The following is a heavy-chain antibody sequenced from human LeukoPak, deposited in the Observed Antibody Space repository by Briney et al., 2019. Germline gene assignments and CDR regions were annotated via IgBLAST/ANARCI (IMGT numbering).Heavy chain of an antibody. CDR3: ARGGLDFWTGFGNNWLDP. Sequence: PGGSLRLSCAASGFSVGNSYMTWVRQAPGKGLEWVSVIHSGGRTYSADSLKGRFSISRDNFGNILYLQMNSLTIEDTAVYYCARGGLDFWTGFGNNWLDPWGQGTLVTVSS. D-gene: IGHD3/OR15-3a*01. V-gene: IGHV3-53*01. CDR2: IHSGGRT. J-gene: IGHJ5*02. CDR1: GFSVGNSY.